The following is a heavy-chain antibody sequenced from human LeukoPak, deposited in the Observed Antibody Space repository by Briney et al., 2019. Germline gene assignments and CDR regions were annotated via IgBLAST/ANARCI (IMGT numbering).Heavy chain of an antibody. CDR3: ARDRGSGSSSLWYYYGMDV. CDR1: GYTFTSYG. D-gene: IGHD6-13*01. J-gene: IGHJ6*02. V-gene: IGHV1-18*01. Sequence: GASVKVSCKASGYTFTSYGISWVRQAPGQGLEWMGWISAYNGNTNYAQKLQGRVTMTTDTSTSTAYMELRSLRSDDTAVYYCARDRGSGSSSLWYYYGMDVWGQGTTVTVSS. CDR2: ISAYNGNT.